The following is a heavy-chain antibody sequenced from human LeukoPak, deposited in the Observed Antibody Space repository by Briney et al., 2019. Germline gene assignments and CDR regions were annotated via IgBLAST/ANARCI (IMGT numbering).Heavy chain of an antibody. CDR1: GFTFSSYA. J-gene: IGHJ4*02. Sequence: GGSLRLSCAASGFTFSSYAMSWVRQAPGKGLEWVSAISGGGGSTYYADSVKGRFTISRDNSKNTLYLQMNSLRAEDTAMYYCARWGDGSKLDYWGQGTLVTVSS. CDR2: ISGGGGST. V-gene: IGHV3-23*01. CDR3: ARWGDGSKLDY. D-gene: IGHD2-21*02.